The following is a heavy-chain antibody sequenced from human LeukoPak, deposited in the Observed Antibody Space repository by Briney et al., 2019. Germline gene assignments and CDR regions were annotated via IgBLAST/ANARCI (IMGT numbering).Heavy chain of an antibody. CDR2: IYYSGTT. D-gene: IGHD2-21*02. Sequence: SETLSLTCAVSGGSISSGGYSWNWIRQPPGKGLEWIGFIYYSGTTYYNPSLKSRLIISIDTSKNEFSLKLSSVTAADTAVYYCARTVVVTATSRYFDYWGQGTLVTVSS. J-gene: IGHJ4*02. CDR1: GGSISSGGYS. CDR3: ARTVVVTATSRYFDY. V-gene: IGHV4-30-4*07.